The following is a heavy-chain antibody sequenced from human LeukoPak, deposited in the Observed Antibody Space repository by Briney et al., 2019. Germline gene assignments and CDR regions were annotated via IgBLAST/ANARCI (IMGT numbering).Heavy chain of an antibody. J-gene: IGHJ5*01. Sequence: GGSLRLSCAASGFTFSNYWMNWLRQAPAKGLEWVANIKQDGSEKYYVDSVKGRFTISRDNAKNSLYLQMNSLRAEDAGVYYCAKEGAYPIITYDSWGQGTLVTVSS. CDR3: AKEGAYPIITYDS. CDR2: IKQDGSEK. D-gene: IGHD1-14*01. V-gene: IGHV3-7*01. CDR1: GFTFSNYW.